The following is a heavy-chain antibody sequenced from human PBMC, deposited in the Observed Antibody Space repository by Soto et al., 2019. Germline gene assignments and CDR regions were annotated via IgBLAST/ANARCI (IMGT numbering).Heavy chain of an antibody. CDR2: IGWNGGTT. J-gene: IGHJ3*02. CDR1: GFKFDDYG. Sequence: PGGSLRLSCAASGFKFDDYGMSWVRQAPGKGLEWVSGIGWNGGTTGYADSVKGRFTISRDNAKNSLYLQMNSLRAEDTALYHCARVRRRYTSSTDAFDIWGQGT. D-gene: IGHD6-13*01. CDR3: ARVRRRYTSSTDAFDI. V-gene: IGHV3-20*01.